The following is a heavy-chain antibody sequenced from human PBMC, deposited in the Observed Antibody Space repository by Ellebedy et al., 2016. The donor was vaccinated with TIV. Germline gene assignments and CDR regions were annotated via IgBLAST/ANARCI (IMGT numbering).Heavy chain of an antibody. CDR1: GFIVSTNH. CDR2: GYT. D-gene: IGHD3-10*01. V-gene: IGHV3-53*04. Sequence: GESLKISCTASGFIVSTNHMSWVRQAPGKGLEWVGGYTNYADSVKGRFTISTHNSRNTLYLQMTNLRTEDTAVYYCAKGSFPFGDKSERIYSFQYWGQGTLVTVYS. CDR3: AKGSFPFGDKSERIYSFQY. J-gene: IGHJ4*02.